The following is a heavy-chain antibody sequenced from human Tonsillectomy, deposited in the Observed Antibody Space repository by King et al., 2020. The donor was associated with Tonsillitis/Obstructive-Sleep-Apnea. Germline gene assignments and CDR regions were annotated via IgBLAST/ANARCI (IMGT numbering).Heavy chain of an antibody. CDR1: GFTFSSYA. J-gene: IGHJ3*02. Sequence: VQLVESGGGLVQPGGSLRLSCAASGFTFSSYAMSWVRQAPGKGLEWVSAISGSGGSTYYADSVKGRFTISRDNSKNTLYLQMNSLRAEDTAVYYCAKLPDLYDSSADAFDIWGQGAMVTVSS. D-gene: IGHD3-22*01. CDR2: ISGSGGST. V-gene: IGHV3-23*04. CDR3: AKLPDLYDSSADAFDI.